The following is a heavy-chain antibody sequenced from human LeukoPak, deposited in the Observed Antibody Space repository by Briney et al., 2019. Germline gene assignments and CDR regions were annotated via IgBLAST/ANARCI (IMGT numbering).Heavy chain of an antibody. Sequence: PGGSLRLSCAASGFSVSTNYMTWVRQAPGKGLEWVSAISGSGGSTYYADSVKGRFTISRDNSKNTLFLQMNGLRADDTAVYYCAKAPIIAARPTHFDYWGQGTLVTVSS. CDR1: GFSVSTNY. V-gene: IGHV3-23*01. CDR2: ISGSGGST. J-gene: IGHJ4*02. D-gene: IGHD6-6*01. CDR3: AKAPIIAARPTHFDY.